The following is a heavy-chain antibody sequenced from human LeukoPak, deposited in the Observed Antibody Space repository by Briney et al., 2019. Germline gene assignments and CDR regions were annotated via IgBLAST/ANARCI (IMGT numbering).Heavy chain of an antibody. CDR1: GFTFSSYA. Sequence: GGSLRLSCAASGFTFSSYAMHWVRQAPGKGLEWVAVISYDGSNKYYADSVKGRFTISRDNSKNTLYLQMNSLRAEDTAVYYCARDILADGPSGYWGQGTRVTVSS. J-gene: IGHJ4*02. D-gene: IGHD6-13*01. CDR3: ARDILADGPSGY. V-gene: IGHV3-30-3*01. CDR2: ISYDGSNK.